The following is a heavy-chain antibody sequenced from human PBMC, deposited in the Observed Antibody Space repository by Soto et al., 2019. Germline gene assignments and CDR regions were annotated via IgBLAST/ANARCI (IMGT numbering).Heavy chain of an antibody. D-gene: IGHD1-26*01. Sequence: QVQLVESGGGVVQPGRSLRLSCAASGVTFSSYVMHWVRQAPGKGLEWVAVKSYDGSKKYYADSVKGRFTISRDNSKHTLYLQMPSLRAEDTAVYYCASLATKTQYSGSDVDYWGQGTLVTVSS. CDR1: GVTFSSYV. J-gene: IGHJ4*02. V-gene: IGHV3-30*03. CDR3: ASLATKTQYSGSDVDY. CDR2: KSYDGSKK.